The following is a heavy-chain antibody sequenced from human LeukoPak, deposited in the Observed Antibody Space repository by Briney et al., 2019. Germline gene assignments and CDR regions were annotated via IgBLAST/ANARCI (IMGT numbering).Heavy chain of an antibody. J-gene: IGHJ6*02. Sequence: ASVKVSCKASGYTFTGYYMHWVRQAPGQGLEWMGWINPNSGGTNYAQKFQGRVTMTRDTSISTAYMELSRLRSDDTAVYYCARGGRPSSLYYYYGMDVWGQGTTVTVSS. CDR2: INPNSGGT. V-gene: IGHV1-2*02. CDR3: ARGGRPSSLYYYYGMDV. CDR1: GYTFTGYY. D-gene: IGHD3-16*01.